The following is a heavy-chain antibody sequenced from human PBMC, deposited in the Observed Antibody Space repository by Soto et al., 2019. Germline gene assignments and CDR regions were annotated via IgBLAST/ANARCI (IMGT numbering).Heavy chain of an antibody. D-gene: IGHD1-26*01. J-gene: IGHJ4*02. CDR2: IIPIFGTA. CDR3: ASGPTVGATTNEDY. Sequence: QVQLVQSGAEVKKPGSSVKVSCKASGGTFSSYAISWVRQAPGQGLEWMGGIIPIFGTANYAQKFQGRVTITADESTSTAYMELRSLRAEDTAVYYCASGPTVGATTNEDYWGQGTLVTVSS. V-gene: IGHV1-69*01. CDR1: GGTFSSYA.